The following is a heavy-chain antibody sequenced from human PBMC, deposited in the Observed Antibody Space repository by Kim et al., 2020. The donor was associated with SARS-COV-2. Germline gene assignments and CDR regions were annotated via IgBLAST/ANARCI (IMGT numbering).Heavy chain of an antibody. Sequence: GESLKISCKGSGYSFTSYWIGWVRQMPGKGLEWMAIIYPADSDTRYTPTLQGQVSISADKSINTAFLQWSSLKASDTAMYYCARQSGYGIGVAGPHDWGQGTLVTVSS. CDR1: GYSFTSYW. D-gene: IGHD6-19*01. CDR2: IYPADSDT. CDR3: ARQSGYGIGVAGPHD. V-gene: IGHV5-51*01. J-gene: IGHJ4*02.